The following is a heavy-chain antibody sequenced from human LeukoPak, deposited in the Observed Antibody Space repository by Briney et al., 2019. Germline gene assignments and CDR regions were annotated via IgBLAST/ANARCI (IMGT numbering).Heavy chain of an antibody. V-gene: IGHV1-18*04. J-gene: IGHJ4*02. CDR3: ARWVDILTGYSKYYFDY. Sequence: ASVKVSCKASGYTFTSYYMHWVRQAPGQGLEWMGWISAYNGNTNYAQKLQGRVTMTTDTSTSTAYMELRSLRSDDTAVYYCARWVDILTGYSKYYFDYWGQGTLVTVSS. CDR1: GYTFTSYY. CDR2: ISAYNGNT. D-gene: IGHD3-9*01.